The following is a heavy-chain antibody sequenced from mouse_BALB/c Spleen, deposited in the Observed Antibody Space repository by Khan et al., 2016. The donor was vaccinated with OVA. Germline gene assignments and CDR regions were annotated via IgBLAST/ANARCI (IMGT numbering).Heavy chain of an antibody. D-gene: IGHD2-10*01. J-gene: IGHJ1*01. CDR2: IWDDGST. CDR1: GFSFTDYG. CDR3: AKGGTYCGGYFDV. V-gene: IGHV2-3*01. Sequence: QVQLKQSGPGLVAPSQSLSITCTVSGFSFTDYGVSWVRQPPGKGLEWLGVIWDDGSTTYHSALISRLSIRQDNSKSQVFLKLKGVESDDTATYYCAKGGTYCGGYFDVWGAGTTVTVSS.